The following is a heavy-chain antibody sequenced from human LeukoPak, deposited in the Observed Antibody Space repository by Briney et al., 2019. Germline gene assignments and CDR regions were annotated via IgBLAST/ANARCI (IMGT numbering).Heavy chain of an antibody. CDR3: AIMHPYYDGSGYWVQ. D-gene: IGHD3-22*01. CDR1: GFTFSSYA. Sequence: GGSLRLSCAASGFTFSSYAMSWVRQAPGKGLEWISGISTSGGSSSYADSVKGRFTISRDNPRNTLYMQMNSLRAEDTALYYCAIMHPYYDGSGYWVQWGQGTLVTVSS. J-gene: IGHJ4*02. CDR2: ISTSGGSS. V-gene: IGHV3-23*01.